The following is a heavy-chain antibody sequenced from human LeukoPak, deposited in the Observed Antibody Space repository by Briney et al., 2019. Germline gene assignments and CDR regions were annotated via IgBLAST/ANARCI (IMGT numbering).Heavy chain of an antibody. CDR1: GFTFSSYS. CDR2: ISSSSSTI. D-gene: IGHD5-18*01. CDR3: ARGGRGYSYGGAFDI. Sequence: PGGSLRLSCAASGFTFSSYSMNWVRRAPGKGLEWVSYISSSSSTIYYADSVKGRFTISRDNAKNSLYLQMNSLRAEDKAVYYCARGGRGYSYGGAFDIWGQGTMVTVSS. J-gene: IGHJ3*02. V-gene: IGHV3-48*01.